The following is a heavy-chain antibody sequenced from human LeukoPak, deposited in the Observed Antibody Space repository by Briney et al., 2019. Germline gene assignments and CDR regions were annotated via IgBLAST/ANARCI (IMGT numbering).Heavy chain of an antibody. CDR2: IYPGDSDT. V-gene: IGHV5-51*01. CDR3: ARLLVPAAILDY. D-gene: IGHD2-2*02. CDR1: GYTFTGYY. J-gene: IGHJ4*02. Sequence: KVSCKASGYTFTGYYMHWVRQAPGQGLEWMGIIYPGDSDTRYSPSFQGQVTISADKSISTAYLQWSSLKASDTAMYYCARLLVPAAILDYWGQGTLVTVSS.